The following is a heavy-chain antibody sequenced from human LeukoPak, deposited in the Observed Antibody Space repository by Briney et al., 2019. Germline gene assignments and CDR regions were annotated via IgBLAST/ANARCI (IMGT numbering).Heavy chain of an antibody. V-gene: IGHV4-34*01. Sequence: PSETPSLTCAVYGVSFSGYYWSWIRQPPGKGLEWIGEINHRRSTNYNPSLKSRVTMSVDTSKNQFSLNLSSVTAADTAVYYCARGQFWSGYSIWGQGTLVTVSS. CDR2: INHRRST. D-gene: IGHD3-3*02. CDR3: ARGQFWSGYSI. J-gene: IGHJ4*02. CDR1: GVSFSGYY.